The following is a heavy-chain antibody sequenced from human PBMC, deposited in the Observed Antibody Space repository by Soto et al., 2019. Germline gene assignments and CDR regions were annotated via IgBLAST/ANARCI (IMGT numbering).Heavy chain of an antibody. J-gene: IGHJ5*02. CDR1: GFTFSNTW. CDR2: IKSKTDGGTT. D-gene: IGHD2-21*01. Sequence: EVQLVESGGGLVKPGGSLRLSCVASGFTFSNTWMTWVRQVPGKGLEWVGRIKSKTDGGTTGYAAPVKGRFTISRDDSEATLFLQMNTLKTEYTAVYYCAPVKADLIAAASLESWGQGTVVTVSS. CDR3: APVKADLIAAASLES. V-gene: IGHV3-15*01.